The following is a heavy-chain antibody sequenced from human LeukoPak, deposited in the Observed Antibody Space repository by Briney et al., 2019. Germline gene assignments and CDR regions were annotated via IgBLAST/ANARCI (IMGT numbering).Heavy chain of an antibody. D-gene: IGHD3-22*01. Sequence: ASVKVSCKASGGTFSSYAISWVRQAPGQGLEWMGGIIPIFGTANYAQKFQGRVTIITDESTSTAYMELSSLRSEDTAVYYCAAKYYYDSSGYSYWGQGTLVTVSS. CDR1: GGTFSSYA. CDR2: IIPIFGTA. V-gene: IGHV1-69*05. J-gene: IGHJ4*02. CDR3: AAKYYYDSSGYSY.